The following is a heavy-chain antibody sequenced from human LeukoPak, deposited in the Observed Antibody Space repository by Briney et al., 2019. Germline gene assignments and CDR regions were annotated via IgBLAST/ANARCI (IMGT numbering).Heavy chain of an antibody. CDR3: ARGSGNSSSSRAFDY. J-gene: IGHJ4*02. Sequence: NSSETLSLTCAVYGGSFSGYYWSWIRQPPGKGLEWIGEINHSGSTNYNPSLKSRVTISVDTSKNQFSLKLSSVTAADTAVYYCARGSGNSSSSRAFDYWGQGTLVTVSS. D-gene: IGHD6-6*01. V-gene: IGHV4-34*01. CDR1: GGSFSGYY. CDR2: INHSGST.